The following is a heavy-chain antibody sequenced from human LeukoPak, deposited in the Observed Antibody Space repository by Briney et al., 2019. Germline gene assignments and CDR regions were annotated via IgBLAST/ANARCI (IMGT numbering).Heavy chain of an antibody. CDR2: ISSSGSTI. CDR3: ARTDSREMAPFDY. CDR1: GFTFSGYE. V-gene: IGHV3-48*03. J-gene: IGHJ4*02. D-gene: IGHD3-22*01. Sequence: GGSLRLSCAASGFTFSGYEMNWVRQAPGKGLEWVSYISSSGSTIYYADSVKGRFTISRDNAKNSLYLQMNSLRAEDTAVYYCARTDSREMAPFDYWGQGTLVTVSS.